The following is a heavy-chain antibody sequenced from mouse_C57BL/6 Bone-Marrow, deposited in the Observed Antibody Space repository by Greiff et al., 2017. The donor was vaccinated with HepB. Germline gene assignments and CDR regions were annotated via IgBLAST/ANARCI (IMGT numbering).Heavy chain of an antibody. J-gene: IGHJ2*01. CDR2: INPSSGYT. CDR1: GYTFTSYT. D-gene: IGHD1-1*01. V-gene: IGHV1-4*01. Sequence: QVQLQQSGAELARPGASVKMSCKASGYTFTSYTMHWVKQRPGQGLEWIGYINPSSGYTKYNQKFKDKATLTADKSSSTAYMQLSSLTSEDSAVYYYARVGNYYGSSDDYFDYWGQGTTLTVSS. CDR3: ARVGNYYGSSDDYFDY.